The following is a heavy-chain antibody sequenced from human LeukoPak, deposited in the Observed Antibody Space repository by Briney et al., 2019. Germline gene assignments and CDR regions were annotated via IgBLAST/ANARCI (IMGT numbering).Heavy chain of an antibody. J-gene: IGHJ3*02. Sequence: GGSLRLSCAASGFTFSSYEMTWVRQAPGKGLEWVSYISSSGSTIYYADSVKGRFTISRDNAKNSLYLQMNSLRAEDTAVYYCARDMHDAFDIWGQGTMVTVSS. CDR3: ARDMHDAFDI. V-gene: IGHV3-48*03. CDR1: GFTFSSYE. CDR2: ISSSGSTI.